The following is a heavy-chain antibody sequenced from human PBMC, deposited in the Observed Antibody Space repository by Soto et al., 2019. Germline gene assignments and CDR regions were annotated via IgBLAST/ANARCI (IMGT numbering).Heavy chain of an antibody. Sequence: GESLKISCKGSGYSFTSYWISWVRQMPGKGLEWMGRIDPSDSYTNYSPSFQGHVTISADKSISTAYLQWSSLKASDTAMYYCARYTAVAGTDYYYYGMDAWGQGTTVTVSS. J-gene: IGHJ6*02. V-gene: IGHV5-10-1*01. CDR1: GYSFTSYW. D-gene: IGHD6-19*01. CDR2: IDPSDSYT. CDR3: ARYTAVAGTDYYYYGMDA.